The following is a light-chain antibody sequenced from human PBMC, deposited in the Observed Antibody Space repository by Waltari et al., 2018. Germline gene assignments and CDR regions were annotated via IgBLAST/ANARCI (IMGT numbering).Light chain of an antibody. CDR3: QQYNNLQIT. Sequence: EVVMTQSPATLSVSPGERVTLSCRPSQSVGYNLAWFQQQPGQAPRHLIYGASTRATDIPDRFGGRGSGTAFTLTISSLQSEDFANYYCQQYNNLQITFGQGTRLDLK. J-gene: IGKJ5*01. CDR1: QSVGYN. V-gene: IGKV3-15*01. CDR2: GAS.